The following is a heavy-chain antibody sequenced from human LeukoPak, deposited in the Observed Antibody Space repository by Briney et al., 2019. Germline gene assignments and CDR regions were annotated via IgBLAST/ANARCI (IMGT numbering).Heavy chain of an antibody. CDR2: IRGSGGST. J-gene: IGHJ4*02. D-gene: IGHD1-26*01. V-gene: IGHV3-23*01. CDR3: AKSSVGATSGRGTTARFDY. CDR1: GFTFSSFA. Sequence: GGSLRLSWAASGFTFSSFAVSWVRQAPGEGLEWDPAIRGSGGSTYDAGSVKGGFTISTDNSKNTLYMQMNSLRAEDTAVYYCAKSSVGATSGRGTTARFDYWGQGTLVTVSS.